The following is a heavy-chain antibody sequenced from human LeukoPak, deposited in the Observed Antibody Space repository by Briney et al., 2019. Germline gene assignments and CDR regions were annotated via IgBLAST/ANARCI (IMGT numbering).Heavy chain of an antibody. D-gene: IGHD6-19*01. Sequence: GGSLRLSCAASGFTFDDYGMSWVRQAPGKGLEWVSGINWNGGSTGYADSVKGRFTISRDNAKNSLYLQINSLRAEDTALYYCARPQYSSGWGGSFDYWGQGTLVTVSS. J-gene: IGHJ4*02. CDR2: INWNGGST. CDR3: ARPQYSSGWGGSFDY. V-gene: IGHV3-20*04. CDR1: GFTFDDYG.